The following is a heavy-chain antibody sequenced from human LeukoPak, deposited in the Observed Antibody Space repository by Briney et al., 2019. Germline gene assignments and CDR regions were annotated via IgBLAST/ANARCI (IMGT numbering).Heavy chain of an antibody. CDR1: GGTFSSYA. D-gene: IGHD1-14*01. CDR2: IIPIFGTA. CDR3: ARGLSGPGDAFDI. J-gene: IGHJ3*02. Sequence: GASVKVSCKASGGTFSSYASSWVRQAPGQELEWMGGIIPIFGTANYAQKFQGRVTITADESTSTAYMELSSLRSEDTAVYYCARGLSGPGDAFDIWGQGTMVTVSS. V-gene: IGHV1-69*01.